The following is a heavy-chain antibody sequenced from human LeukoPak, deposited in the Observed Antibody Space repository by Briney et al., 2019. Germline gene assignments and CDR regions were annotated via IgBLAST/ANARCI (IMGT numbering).Heavy chain of an antibody. CDR1: GFTFSTYW. J-gene: IGHJ3*02. Sequence: PGGSLRLSCVASGFTFSTYWMNWVRRVPGKGLEWVGNIQPDGSETYYVDSVEGRFTISRDNIKNSLYLEISSLRADDTAIYYCARPGVAGGAFDIWGQGTVVTVSS. V-gene: IGHV3-7*01. CDR3: ARPGVAGGAFDI. CDR2: IQPDGSET. D-gene: IGHD1-26*01.